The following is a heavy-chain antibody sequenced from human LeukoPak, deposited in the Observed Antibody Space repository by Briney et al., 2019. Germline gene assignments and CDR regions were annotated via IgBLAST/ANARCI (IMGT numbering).Heavy chain of an antibody. V-gene: IGHV5-51*01. J-gene: IGHJ3*02. Sequence: GESLNISCKGSGYNSPTYWIGWIGQMPRKGVEGMGSIYPAYSETRYSPSFQGQVTMSADKSITTASLQWTSLRASDTAMYYGARAKRYGTPNSGRIDSFDIRGQGTMVTVSA. CDR3: ARAKRYGTPNSGRIDSFDI. CDR1: GYNSPTYW. D-gene: IGHD2-8*01. CDR2: IYPAYSET.